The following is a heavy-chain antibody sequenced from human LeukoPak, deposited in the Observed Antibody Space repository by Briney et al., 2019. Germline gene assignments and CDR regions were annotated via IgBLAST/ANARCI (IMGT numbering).Heavy chain of an antibody. J-gene: IGHJ4*02. D-gene: IGHD3-10*01. CDR3: VKDRGSVVRGVIISGFDF. V-gene: IGHV3-9*01. CDR1: GFTFDDYA. CDR2: ISWNSGSI. Sequence: GGSLRLSCAASGFTFDDYAMHWVRHAPGKGLEWVSGISWNSGSIGFADSAKGRFTISRDNAKNSVYLQMNSLRAEDTALYYCVKDRGSVVRGVIISGFDFWGQGTLVTVSS.